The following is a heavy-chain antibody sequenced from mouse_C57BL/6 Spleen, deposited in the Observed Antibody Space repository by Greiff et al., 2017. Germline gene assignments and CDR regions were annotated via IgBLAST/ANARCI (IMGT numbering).Heavy chain of an antibody. J-gene: IGHJ1*03. D-gene: IGHD1-1*01. CDR3: ASWCTVDGNWYFDV. Sequence: QVQLQQPGAELVMPGASVKLSCKASGYTFTSYWMHWVKQRPGQGLEWIGEIDPSDSYTNYNQKFKGKSTLTVDKSSSTAYMQLSSLTSEDSAVYYCASWCTVDGNWYFDVWGTGTTVTVSS. V-gene: IGHV1-69*01. CDR1: GYTFTSYW. CDR2: IDPSDSYT.